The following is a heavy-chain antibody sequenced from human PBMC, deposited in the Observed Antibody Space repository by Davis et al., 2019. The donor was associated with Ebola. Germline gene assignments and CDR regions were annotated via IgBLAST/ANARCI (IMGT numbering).Heavy chain of an antibody. CDR1: GGTFSSYA. D-gene: IGHD2-2*03. CDR2: IIPIFGTA. V-gene: IGHV1-69*13. J-gene: IGHJ6*02. CDR3: ARGMDIVVVPAAMGGYYYYGMDV. Sequence: SVKVSCKASGGTFSSYAISWVRQAPGQGLEWMGGIIPIFGTANYAQKFQGRVTITADESTSTAYMELSSLRSEDTAVYYCARGMDIVVVPAAMGGYYYYGMDVWGQGTTVTVSS.